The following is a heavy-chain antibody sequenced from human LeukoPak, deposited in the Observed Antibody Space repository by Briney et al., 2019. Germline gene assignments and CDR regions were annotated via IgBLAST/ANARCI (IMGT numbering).Heavy chain of an antibody. J-gene: IGHJ4*02. V-gene: IGHV4-38-2*02. CDR2: IYHSGST. Sequence: SETLSLTCTVSGYSISSGYYWGWIRQPPGKGLEWIGSIYHSGSTYYNPSLKSRVTISVDTSKNQFSLKLSSVTAADTAVYYCARVRGSGSYYRDYRYYFDYWGQGTLVTVSS. CDR3: ARVRGSGSYYRDYRYYFDY. CDR1: GYSISSGYY. D-gene: IGHD3-10*01.